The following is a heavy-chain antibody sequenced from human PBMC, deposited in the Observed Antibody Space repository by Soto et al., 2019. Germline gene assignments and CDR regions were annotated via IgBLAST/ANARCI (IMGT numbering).Heavy chain of an antibody. D-gene: IGHD3-9*01. V-gene: IGHV3-64D*06. Sequence: GALRLSCSASGFTFSSYAMHWVRQAPGKGLEYVSAISSNGGSTYYADSVKGRFTISRDNSKNTLYLQMSSLRAEDTAVYYCVKGLAYYDILTGYFYFDSWGQGTLVTVSS. CDR2: ISSNGGST. CDR1: GFTFSSYA. J-gene: IGHJ4*02. CDR3: VKGLAYYDILTGYFYFDS.